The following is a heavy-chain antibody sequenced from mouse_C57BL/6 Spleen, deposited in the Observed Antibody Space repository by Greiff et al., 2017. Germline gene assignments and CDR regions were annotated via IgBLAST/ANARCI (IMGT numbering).Heavy chain of an antibody. D-gene: IGHD3-2*02. J-gene: IGHJ2*01. CDR1: GYTFTSYW. V-gene: IGHV1-55*01. CDR3: AREQDSSGYGDY. CDR2: IYPGSGST. Sequence: VQLQQPGAELVKPGASVTMSCKASGYTFTSYWITWVKQRPGQGLEWIGDIYPGSGSTNYNEKFKSKATLTVDTSSSTAYMQLSSLTSEDSAVYYCAREQDSSGYGDYWGQGTTLTVSS.